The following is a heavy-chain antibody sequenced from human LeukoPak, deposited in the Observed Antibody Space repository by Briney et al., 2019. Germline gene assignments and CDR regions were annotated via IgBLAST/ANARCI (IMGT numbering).Heavy chain of an antibody. Sequence: PRGSLRLSCAASGFTFSSYWMTWVRQAPGKGLEWVANIKEDGGEKYYVDSVKGRFTISRDNSKNSLYLQMNSLRAEDTAVYYCARDDSHYDFWSGYPLDYWGQGTLVTVSS. CDR2: IKEDGGEK. CDR1: GFTFSSYW. V-gene: IGHV3-7*01. D-gene: IGHD3-3*01. J-gene: IGHJ4*02. CDR3: ARDDSHYDFWSGYPLDY.